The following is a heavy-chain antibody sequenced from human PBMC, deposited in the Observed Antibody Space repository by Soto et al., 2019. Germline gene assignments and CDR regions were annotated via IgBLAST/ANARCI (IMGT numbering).Heavy chain of an antibody. D-gene: IGHD4-17*01. CDR2: IVVGSGNT. CDR3: AATTERYYYYYGMDV. Sequence: SVKVSCKASGFTFTSSAMQWVRQARGQRLEWIGWIVVGSGNTNYAQKFQERVTITRDMSTSTAYMELSSLRSEDTAVYFCAATTERYYYYYGMDVWGQGTTVTVSS. J-gene: IGHJ6*02. V-gene: IGHV1-58*02. CDR1: GFTFTSSA.